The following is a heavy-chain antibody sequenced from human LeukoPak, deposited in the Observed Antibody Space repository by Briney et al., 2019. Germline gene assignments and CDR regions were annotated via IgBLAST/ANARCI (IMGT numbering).Heavy chain of an antibody. J-gene: IGHJ5*02. D-gene: IGHD6-6*01. V-gene: IGHV4-31*03. CDR3: ARVVAEQLGVVWFDP. CDR2: IYYSGST. Sequence: PSQTLSLTCTVSGGSISSGDYYWSWIRQHPGKGLEWIGYIYYSGSTYYNPSLKSRVTISVDTSKNQFSLKLSSVTAADTAVYYCARVVAEQLGVVWFDPWGQGTLVTVSS. CDR1: GGSISSGDYY.